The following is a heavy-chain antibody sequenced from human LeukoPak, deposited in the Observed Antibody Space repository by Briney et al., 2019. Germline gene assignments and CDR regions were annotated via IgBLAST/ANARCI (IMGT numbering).Heavy chain of an antibody. CDR1: GFTLSSNY. CDR2: IYSGGSI. CDR3: ARDNWGFDI. D-gene: IGHD7-27*01. V-gene: IGHV3-66*01. Sequence: PGGSLRLSCTASGFTLSSNYMSWVRQAPGKGLEWVSVIYSGGSIYYADSVKGRFTTSRDNAKNSLYLQMNSLRAEDTAVYYCARDNWGFDIWGQGTMVTVSS. J-gene: IGHJ3*02.